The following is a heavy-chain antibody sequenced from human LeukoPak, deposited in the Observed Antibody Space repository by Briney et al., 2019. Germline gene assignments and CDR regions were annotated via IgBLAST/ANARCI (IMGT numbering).Heavy chain of an antibody. CDR2: ISYSGTT. Sequence: SHTLSLTCTVSVGSISSGSLYWVWIRQYPGKGLEGIGYISYSGTTYYNPSLKSRVTISVGTYKNHFSLELSSVTAADTAVYYCARASRWGNLSLGYWGQGTLVTVSS. D-gene: IGHD3-16*02. CDR1: VGSISSGSLY. J-gene: IGHJ4*02. CDR3: ARASRWGNLSLGY. V-gene: IGHV4-31*03.